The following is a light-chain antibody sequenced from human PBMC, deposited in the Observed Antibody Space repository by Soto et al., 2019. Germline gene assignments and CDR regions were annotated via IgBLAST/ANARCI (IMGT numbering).Light chain of an antibody. CDR2: GAS. J-gene: IGKJ1*01. CDR1: QSIRSND. CDR3: QQYGSSPRT. Sequence: EIVLTQSPGTLSMSPGERATLSCRASQSIRSNDLAWYQQKPGQAPRLLIYGASSRATGIPDRFSGSGSGTDFTLTISRLEAEDFAVYYCQQYGSSPRTFGQGTKVEFK. V-gene: IGKV3-20*01.